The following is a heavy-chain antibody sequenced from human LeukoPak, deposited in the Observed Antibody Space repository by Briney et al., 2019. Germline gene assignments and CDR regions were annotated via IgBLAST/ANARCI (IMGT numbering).Heavy chain of an antibody. CDR2: IYYSGST. D-gene: IGHD3-10*01. CDR3: ARDYYGSGSYYTSWFDP. CDR1: GGSISSYY. Sequence: PSETLSLTCTVSGGSISSYYWSWIRQPPGKGLGWIGYIYYSGSTNYNPSLKSRVTISVDTSKNQFSLKLSSVTAADTAVYYCARDYYGSGSYYTSWFDPWGQGTLVTASS. J-gene: IGHJ5*02. V-gene: IGHV4-59*01.